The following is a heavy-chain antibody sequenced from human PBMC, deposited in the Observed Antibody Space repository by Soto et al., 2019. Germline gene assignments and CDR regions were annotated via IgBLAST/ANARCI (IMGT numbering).Heavy chain of an antibody. V-gene: IGHV1-3*01. CDR1: GYTFTIYA. Sequence: ASVKVSCKASGYTFTIYAMHGVRQAPGQRLDWMGWINAGNGNTKYSQKFQGRVTITRDTCASTAYMELSSLSSEDTAVYYCARSYYGDYVDDFELWGQGTMINVSS. J-gene: IGHJ3*01. D-gene: IGHD4-17*01. CDR2: INAGNGNT. CDR3: ARSYYGDYVDDFEL.